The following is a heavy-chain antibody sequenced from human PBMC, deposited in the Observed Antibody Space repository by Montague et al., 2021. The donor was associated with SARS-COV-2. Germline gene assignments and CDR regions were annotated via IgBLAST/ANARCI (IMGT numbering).Heavy chain of an antibody. V-gene: IGHV4-39*01. CDR3: ARQLPSYCSTNKCYPYYFDV. J-gene: IGHJ4*02. D-gene: IGHD2-2*01. CDR2: ISYAGRT. Sequence: SETLSLTCTVSGGSRRSPYYYWGWIRQSPGKGGEWIGSISYAGRTYYNTSLRSRVSFSMDTSKKNFSLSLNSVTAADTAVYFCARQLPSYCSTNKCYPYYFDVWGQGALVTVSS. CDR1: GGSRRSPYYY.